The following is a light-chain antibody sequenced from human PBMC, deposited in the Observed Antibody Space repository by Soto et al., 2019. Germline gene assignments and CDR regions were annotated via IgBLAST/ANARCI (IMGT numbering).Light chain of an antibody. CDR2: PTS. V-gene: IGKV3-11*01. CDR1: QYINTR. J-gene: IGKJ1*01. Sequence: EILLTQSPATLSSFPGDRVTLSCRASQYINTRLTWYQHKPGQAPRLLIYPTSIRHAGIPARFSASGSGTDFTLTISDVQPEDFAIYYCHQRQSLPRIFGQGTKVEI. CDR3: HQRQSLPRI.